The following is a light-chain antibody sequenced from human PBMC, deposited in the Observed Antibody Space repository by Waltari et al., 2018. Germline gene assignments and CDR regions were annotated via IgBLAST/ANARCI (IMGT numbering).Light chain of an antibody. CDR1: QTISTY. Sequence: DIQMTQSPSSLSASVGDRVTIPCRTSQTISTYLNCYQQKPGKAPKILIYAASTLETGVPSRFSGSGSGTDFTLTISSLHPEDFATYYCQQSYSNSRTFGQGTKVEIK. CDR2: AAS. V-gene: IGKV1-39*01. J-gene: IGKJ1*01. CDR3: QQSYSNSRT.